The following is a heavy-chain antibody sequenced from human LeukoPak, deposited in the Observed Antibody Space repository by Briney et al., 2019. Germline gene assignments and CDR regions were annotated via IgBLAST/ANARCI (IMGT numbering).Heavy chain of an antibody. J-gene: IGHJ4*02. CDR3: AKSPTYYYDSSGYYYVDY. CDR2: ISGSGGST. Sequence: GGSLRLSCAASGFTLSSYAMSWVRQAPGKGLEWVSAISGSGGSTYYADSVKGRFTISRDNSKNTLYLQMNSLRAEDTAVYYCAKSPTYYYDSSGYYYVDYWGQGTLVTVSS. CDR1: GFTLSSYA. D-gene: IGHD3-22*01. V-gene: IGHV3-23*01.